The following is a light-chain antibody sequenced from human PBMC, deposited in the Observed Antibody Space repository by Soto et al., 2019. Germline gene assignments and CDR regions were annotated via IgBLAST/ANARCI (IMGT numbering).Light chain of an antibody. Sequence: QSVLTQPRSVSGSPGQSVTISCTGTSSDVGTYTYVSWYQQHPGKAPKLIIYAVIKRPSGVPDRFSGSKSGNTASLTISGLQAEDEADYYCCSYAGSYTHVFGTWTKVTVL. CDR1: SSDVGTYTY. V-gene: IGLV2-11*01. CDR3: CSYAGSYTHV. J-gene: IGLJ1*01. CDR2: AVI.